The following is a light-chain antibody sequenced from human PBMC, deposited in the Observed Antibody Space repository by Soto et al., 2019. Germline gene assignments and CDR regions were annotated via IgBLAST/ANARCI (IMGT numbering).Light chain of an antibody. CDR2: GAS. V-gene: IGKV3-15*01. Sequence: EIVMTQSPATLSVSPGERAALSCRASQSVGVNLAWYQQRPGQAPRLLIYGASFRATGIPPRFSGSGSGTEFTLTINSLQSEDFAVYYCLQFNNWPPLTFGGGTKVEMK. J-gene: IGKJ4*01. CDR3: LQFNNWPPLT. CDR1: QSVGVN.